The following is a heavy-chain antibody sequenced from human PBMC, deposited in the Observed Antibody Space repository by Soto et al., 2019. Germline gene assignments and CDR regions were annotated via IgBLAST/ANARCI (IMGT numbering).Heavy chain of an antibody. J-gene: IGHJ5*02. CDR3: ARDKYTNYVNYFDL. Sequence: GGSLRLSCAASGFSFKDYYMTWMRQTPGKGLEWISTITSSGGTTYYAASVKGRVTISRDNANNSLYLQMSGLRAEDTALYYCARDKYTNYVNYFDLWCQGTLATVSS. V-gene: IGHV3-11*01. CDR2: ITSSGGTT. CDR1: GFSFKDYY. D-gene: IGHD3-16*01.